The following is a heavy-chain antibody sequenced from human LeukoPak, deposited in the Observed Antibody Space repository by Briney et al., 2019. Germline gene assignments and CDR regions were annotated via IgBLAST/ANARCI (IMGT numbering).Heavy chain of an antibody. CDR2: ISSSSSSNI. CDR3: AKTTDNYYYYYMDV. J-gene: IGHJ6*03. V-gene: IGHV3-21*01. CDR1: GFTFSSYS. Sequence: GGSLRLSCAASGFTFSSYSMNWVRQAPGKGLEWVSSISSSSSSNIYYADSVKGRFTISRDNAKNSLYLQMNSLRAEDTAVYYCAKTTDNYYYYYMDVWGKGTTVTVSS. D-gene: IGHD4-17*01.